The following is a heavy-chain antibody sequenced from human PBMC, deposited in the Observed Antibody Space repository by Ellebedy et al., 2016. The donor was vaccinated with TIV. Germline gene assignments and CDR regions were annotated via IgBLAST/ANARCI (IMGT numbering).Heavy chain of an antibody. D-gene: IGHD6-19*01. J-gene: IGHJ5*02. CDR1: GFTFSNYA. CDR3: ARDPYSSGWYNWFDL. CDR2: ITGNGINT. Sequence: PGGSLRLSCAASGFTFSNYAMSWVRQAPGKGLEWVSAITGNGINTYHTDSVKGRFTISRDNSKNTVYVQMNSLTAEDTAVYYCARDPYSSGWYNWFDLWGQGTLLTVSS. V-gene: IGHV3-23*01.